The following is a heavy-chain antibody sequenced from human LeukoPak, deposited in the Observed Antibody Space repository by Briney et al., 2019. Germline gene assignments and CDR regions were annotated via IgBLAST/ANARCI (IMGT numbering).Heavy chain of an antibody. D-gene: IGHD5-18*01. CDR1: GGSISSGGYS. CDR2: IYHSGST. CDR3: ARGGSRFHP. J-gene: IGHJ5*02. V-gene: IGHV4-30-2*01. Sequence: SETLSLTCAVSGGSISSGGYSWSWLRQPPGKGLEWIGYIYHSGSTYYNPSLKSRVTISVDRSKNQFSLKLSSVTAADTAVYYCARGGSRFHPWGQGTLVTVSS.